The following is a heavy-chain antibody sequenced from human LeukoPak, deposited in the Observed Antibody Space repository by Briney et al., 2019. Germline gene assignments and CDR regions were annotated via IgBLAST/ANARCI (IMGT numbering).Heavy chain of an antibody. CDR3: NCKGVPTIFGVVIPDY. CDR1: GGSISSSSYY. CDR2: IYYSGST. D-gene: IGHD3-3*01. V-gene: IGHV4-39*01. Sequence: SETLSLTCTVSGGSISSSSYYWGWIRQPPGKGLEWIGSIYYSGSTYYNPSLKSRVTISVDTSKNQFSLKLSSVTAADTAVYYCNCKGVPTIFGVVIPDYWGQGTLVTVSS. J-gene: IGHJ4*02.